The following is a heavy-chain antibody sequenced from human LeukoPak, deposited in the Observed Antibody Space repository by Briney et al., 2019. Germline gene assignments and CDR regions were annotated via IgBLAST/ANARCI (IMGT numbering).Heavy chain of an antibody. V-gene: IGHV3-48*03. J-gene: IGHJ4*02. Sequence: GGSLRLSCAASGFTFSSYEMNWVRQAPGKGLEWVSYISSSGSTIYYADSVKGRFTISRDNAKNSLYLQMNSLRAEDTAVYYCASGVLIAAAGLFDYWGQGTLVTVSS. CDR2: ISSSGSTI. CDR1: GFTFSSYE. CDR3: ASGVLIAAAGLFDY. D-gene: IGHD6-13*01.